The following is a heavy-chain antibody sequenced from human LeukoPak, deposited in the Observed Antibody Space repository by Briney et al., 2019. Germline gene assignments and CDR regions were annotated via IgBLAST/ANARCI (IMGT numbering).Heavy chain of an antibody. J-gene: IGHJ4*02. CDR2: IWYDGSVK. CDR1: GFILSTYG. CDR3: ARHAGTIDY. V-gene: IGHV3-33*01. Sequence: PGGSLRLSCAASGFILSTYGMHWVRQAPGKGLEWVAVIWYDGSVKDYADSVKGRFTISRDNSKNTVYLQMNSLRAEDTAVYYCARHAGTIDYWGQGTLVTVSS. D-gene: IGHD3-10*01.